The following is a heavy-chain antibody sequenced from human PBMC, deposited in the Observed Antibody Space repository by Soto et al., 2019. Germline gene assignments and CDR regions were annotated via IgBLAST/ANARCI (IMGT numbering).Heavy chain of an antibody. J-gene: IGHJ6*02. CDR1: GFTVSSNY. CDR2: IYSGGST. V-gene: IGHV3-53*01. D-gene: IGHD2-8*02. CDR3: ARPPRPGYYYHGMDV. Sequence: GGSLRLSCAASGFTVSSNYMSWVRQAPGKGLEWVSVIYSGGSTYYADSVKGRFTIPRENSKNTLYLEMNRLRAEDTAVYYCARPPRPGYYYHGMDVWGQGTTVTVSS.